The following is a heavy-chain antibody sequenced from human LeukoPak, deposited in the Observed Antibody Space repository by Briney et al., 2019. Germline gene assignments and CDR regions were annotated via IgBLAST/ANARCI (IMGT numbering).Heavy chain of an antibody. Sequence: SETLSLTCTVSGGSISSGGYYWSWIRQPPGKGLEWIGYIYHSGSTYYNPSLKSRVTISVDRSKNQFSLKLSSVTAADTAVYYCARRLSGSYRGAFDIWGQGTMVTVSS. V-gene: IGHV4-30-2*01. D-gene: IGHD1-26*01. CDR2: IYHSGST. J-gene: IGHJ3*02. CDR1: GGSISSGGYY. CDR3: ARRLSGSYRGAFDI.